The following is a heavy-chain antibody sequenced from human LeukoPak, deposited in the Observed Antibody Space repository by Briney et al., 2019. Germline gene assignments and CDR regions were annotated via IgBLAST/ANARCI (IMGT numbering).Heavy chain of an antibody. CDR2: IYPGDSDT. CDR1: GYSFTSYW. J-gene: IGHJ4*02. V-gene: IGHV5-51*01. Sequence: GESLKISCKGSGYSFTSYWIGWVRQMPGKGLEWMGIIYPGDSDTGYSPSFQGQGPISADKSSSNAYLQSTSLKAEDTAMYHCVRSEGSSLPRIAAVMYYFDYWGQGTLVTVSS. D-gene: IGHD6-13*01. CDR3: VRSEGSSLPRIAAVMYYFDY.